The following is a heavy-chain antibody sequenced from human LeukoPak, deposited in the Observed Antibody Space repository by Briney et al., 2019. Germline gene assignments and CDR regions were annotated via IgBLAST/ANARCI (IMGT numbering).Heavy chain of an antibody. CDR3: AREITTGNFDY. V-gene: IGHV1-18*01. J-gene: IGHJ4*02. CDR2: VSRYNGNT. D-gene: IGHD4-11*01. Sequence: ASVKVSCKTSGYTFTSYGIIWVRQAPGQGLEWTGWVSRYNGNTNYAQKLQGRVTMTTDTSTRTAYMELRSLRSDDTAVYFCAREITTGNFDYWGQGTLVTVSS. CDR1: GYTFTSYG.